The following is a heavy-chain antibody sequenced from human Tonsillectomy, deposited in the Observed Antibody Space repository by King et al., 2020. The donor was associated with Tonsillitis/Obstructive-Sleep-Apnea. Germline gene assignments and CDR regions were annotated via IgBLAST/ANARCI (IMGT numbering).Heavy chain of an antibody. CDR3: VRRGLGDYVSYFDY. Sequence: QLVQSGAEVKKPGESLKISCEGSGYSFATYWIAWVRQMPGKGLEWMGIIYPGDSDTRYSPSFQGQVTISADKSINTAYLQWSSLKASDTAMYYCVRRGLGDYVSYFDYWGQGTLVTVSS. V-gene: IGHV5-51*01. D-gene: IGHD4-17*01. CDR2: IYPGDSDT. CDR1: GYSFATYW. J-gene: IGHJ4*02.